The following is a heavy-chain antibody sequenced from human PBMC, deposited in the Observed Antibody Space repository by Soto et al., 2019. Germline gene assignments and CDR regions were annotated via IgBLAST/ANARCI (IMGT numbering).Heavy chain of an antibody. D-gene: IGHD6-13*01. Sequence: ETLSLTCTVSGGSISSYYWSWIRQPPGKGLEWIGYIYYSGSTNYNPSLKSRVTISVDTSKNQFSLKLSSVTAADTAVYYCARDLSSSWYSGWFDPWGQGTLVTVSS. J-gene: IGHJ5*02. CDR2: IYYSGST. CDR3: ARDLSSSWYSGWFDP. V-gene: IGHV4-59*01. CDR1: GGSISSYY.